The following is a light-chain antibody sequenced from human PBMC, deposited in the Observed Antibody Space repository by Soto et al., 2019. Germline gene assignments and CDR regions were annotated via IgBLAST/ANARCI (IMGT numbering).Light chain of an antibody. CDR1: SSDVGGYDD. V-gene: IGLV2-8*01. J-gene: IGLJ1*01. CDR3: SSYEGTNNFVV. Sequence: QSVLTQPPSASGSPGQSVTISCTGTSSDVGGYDDVSWYQQHPGKAPKLMIYEVTKRPSGVPDRFSGSKSGNTASLTVSGLQAEDEADYYCSSYEGTNNFVVFGTGTKVT. CDR2: EVT.